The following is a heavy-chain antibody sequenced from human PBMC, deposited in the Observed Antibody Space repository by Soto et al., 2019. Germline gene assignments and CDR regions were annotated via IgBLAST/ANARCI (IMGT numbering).Heavy chain of an antibody. Sequence: XVSLRLSFAASGFTFSNAWMSWVRQAPGKGLEWVGRIKSKTDGGTTDYAAPVKGRFTISRDDSKNTLYLQMNSLKTEDTAVYYCTTDRVGTPIFGVVITDFDYWGQGTLVTVSS. CDR1: GFTFSNAW. CDR3: TTDRVGTPIFGVVITDFDY. CDR2: IKSKTDGGTT. V-gene: IGHV3-15*01. J-gene: IGHJ4*02. D-gene: IGHD3-3*01.